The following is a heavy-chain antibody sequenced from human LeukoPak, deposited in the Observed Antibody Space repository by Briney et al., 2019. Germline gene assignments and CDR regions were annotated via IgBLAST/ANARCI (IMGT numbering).Heavy chain of an antibody. Sequence: PGGSLRLSCAGSGFTFSDYEINWVRQAPGKGLEWVSYIVYRGTTVYYSDSVKGRFIISRDNAKNSLYLQMNSLRAEDTAVYYCARDGVGMSAFDSWGQGTMVTVSS. CDR2: IVYRGTTV. V-gene: IGHV3-48*03. CDR3: ARDGVGMSAFDS. D-gene: IGHD1-14*01. CDR1: GFTFSDYE. J-gene: IGHJ3*01.